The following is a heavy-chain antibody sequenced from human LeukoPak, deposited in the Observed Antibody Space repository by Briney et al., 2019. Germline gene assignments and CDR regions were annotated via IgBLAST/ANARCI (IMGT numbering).Heavy chain of an antibody. CDR3: AKDGPGYGDFDY. Sequence: GGSLRLSCAASGFTFSSYGMHWVRQAPGKGLEWVAVISYDGSNKYCADSVKGRFTISRDNSKNTLYLQMNSLRAEDTAVYYCAKDGPGYGDFDYWGQGTLVTVSS. D-gene: IGHD4-17*01. J-gene: IGHJ4*02. CDR2: ISYDGSNK. V-gene: IGHV3-30*18. CDR1: GFTFSSYG.